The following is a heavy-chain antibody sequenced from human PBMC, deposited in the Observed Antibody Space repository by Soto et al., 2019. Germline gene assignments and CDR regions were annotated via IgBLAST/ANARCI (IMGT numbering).Heavy chain of an antibody. CDR1: GYTFTSFW. J-gene: IGHJ4*02. D-gene: IGHD3-10*01. Sequence: EVQLVQSGAEVKKPGESLKISCKASGYTFTSFWIGWVRQTPGKGLEWMGIIFPGDSDIRYSPSLEGHVTISDDKSMNTAYLHLTNLKSSDTAIYYCARLRGLGWFGEQSSFDHWGQGTLVTVSS. V-gene: IGHV5-51*03. CDR2: IFPGDSDI. CDR3: ARLRGLGWFGEQSSFDH.